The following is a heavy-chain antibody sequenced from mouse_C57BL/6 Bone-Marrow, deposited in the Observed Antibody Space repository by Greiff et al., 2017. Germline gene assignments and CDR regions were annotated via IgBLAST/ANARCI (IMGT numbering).Heavy chain of an antibody. D-gene: IGHD2-3*01. Sequence: QVQLQQSGPGLVQPSQSLSITCTVSGFSLTSYGVHWVRQSPGKGLEWLGVIWSGGSTDYNAAFISRLSISKDNSKSQVFFKMNSLQADDTAIYYCANDGYYEDWFAYWGQGTLVTVSA. CDR3: ANDGYYEDWFAY. CDR2: IWSGGST. V-gene: IGHV2-2*01. CDR1: GFSLTSYG. J-gene: IGHJ3*01.